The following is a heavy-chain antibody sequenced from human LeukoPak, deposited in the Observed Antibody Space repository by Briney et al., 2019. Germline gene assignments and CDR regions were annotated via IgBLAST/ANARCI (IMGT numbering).Heavy chain of an antibody. J-gene: IGHJ4*02. Sequence: GGSLRLSCAASGFTFTRYTMHWVRQAPGKGLEWVALVLYNGSKKYYADSVKGRFTLSRDNSKNTLSLEMNALRADDTAVYYCVRDNYGGILDFWGQGTQVTVSS. CDR2: VLYNGSKK. CDR3: VRDNYGGILDF. D-gene: IGHD2-21*01. CDR1: GFTFTRYT. V-gene: IGHV3-30*04.